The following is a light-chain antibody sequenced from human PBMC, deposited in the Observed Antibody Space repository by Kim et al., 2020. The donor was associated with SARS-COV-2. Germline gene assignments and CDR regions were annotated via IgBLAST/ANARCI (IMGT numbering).Light chain of an antibody. CDR3: QQYGSSPYT. CDR2: GAS. Sequence: EIVLTQSPGTLSLSPGERATLSCRASQSVRSSYLAWYQQKPGQAPRLLIYGASSRATGIPDRFSGSESGTDFTLTISRLEPEDFAVYYCQQYGSSPYTFGQGTQLEI. J-gene: IGKJ2*01. V-gene: IGKV3-20*01. CDR1: QSVRSSY.